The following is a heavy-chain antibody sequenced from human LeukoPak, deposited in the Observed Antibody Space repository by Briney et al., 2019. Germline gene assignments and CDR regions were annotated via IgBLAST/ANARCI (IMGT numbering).Heavy chain of an antibody. D-gene: IGHD2-2*01. CDR3: AGGGYCSSTSCYAGGRLGGDF. CDR1: GYTFTSYD. Sequence: ASVKVSCKASGYTFTSYDINWVRQATGQGLEWMGWMNPNSGNTGYAQKFQGRVTMTRNTSISTAYMELSSLRSEDTAVYYCAGGGYCSSTSCYAGGRLGGDFWGQGTLVTVSS. J-gene: IGHJ4*02. CDR2: MNPNSGNT. V-gene: IGHV1-8*01.